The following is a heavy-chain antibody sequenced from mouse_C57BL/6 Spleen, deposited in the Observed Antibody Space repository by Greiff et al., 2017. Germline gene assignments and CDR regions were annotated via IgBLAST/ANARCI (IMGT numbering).Heavy chain of an antibody. V-gene: IGHV5-17*01. CDR2: ISSGSSTI. CDR3: ARDSNYAYWYFDV. Sequence: EVHLVESGGGLVKPGGSLKLSCAASGFTFSDYGMHWVRQAPEKGLEWVAYISSGSSTIYYADTVKGRFTISRDNAKNTLFLQMTSLRSEDTAMYYCARDSNYAYWYFDVWGTGTTVTVSS. J-gene: IGHJ1*03. D-gene: IGHD2-5*01. CDR1: GFTFSDYG.